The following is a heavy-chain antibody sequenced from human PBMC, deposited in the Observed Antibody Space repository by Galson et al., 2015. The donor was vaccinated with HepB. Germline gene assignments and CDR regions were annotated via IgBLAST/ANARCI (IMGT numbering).Heavy chain of an antibody. Sequence: TLSLTCTVSGGSISSGSYYWSWIRQPAGKGLEWIGRIYTSGSTNYNPSLKSRVTISVDTSKNQFSLKLSSVTAADTAVYYCARDLFGGGTTIDPWGQGTLVTVSS. CDR1: GGSISSGSYY. D-gene: IGHD1-7*01. CDR3: ARDLFGGGTTIDP. V-gene: IGHV4-61*02. CDR2: IYTSGST. J-gene: IGHJ5*02.